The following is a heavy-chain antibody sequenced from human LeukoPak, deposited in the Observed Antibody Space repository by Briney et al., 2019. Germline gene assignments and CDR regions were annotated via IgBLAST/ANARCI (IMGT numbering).Heavy chain of an antibody. CDR2: LNPNSGGT. Sequence: ASVKVSCKASGYTFSDYYIHWVRQGPGHGLEWMGWLNPNSGGTDYAQRFQGRVTMTRETSNTTAYMELSRLRSDDTAVYYCARVNYRSGFFRNFYYYGMDVWGQGTTVTVSS. D-gene: IGHD6-19*01. CDR1: GYTFSDYY. J-gene: IGHJ6*02. CDR3: ARVNYRSGFFRNFYYYGMDV. V-gene: IGHV1-2*02.